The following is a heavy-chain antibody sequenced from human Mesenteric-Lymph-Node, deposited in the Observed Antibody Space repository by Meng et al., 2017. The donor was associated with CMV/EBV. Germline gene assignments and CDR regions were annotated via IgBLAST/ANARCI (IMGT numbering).Heavy chain of an antibody. J-gene: IGHJ3*02. D-gene: IGHD2-2*01. Sequence: ASVKVSCKASGYTFTNYYLHWVRQAPGQGLEWMGIINPVNGATTYAQTFQGRVTMTGDTSTNTVYMELSSLRSDDTAVYYCARDSHCSGTNCYDAFDIWGQGTMVTVSS. CDR2: INPVNGAT. CDR3: ARDSHCSGTNCYDAFDI. CDR1: GYTFTNYY. V-gene: IGHV1-46*01.